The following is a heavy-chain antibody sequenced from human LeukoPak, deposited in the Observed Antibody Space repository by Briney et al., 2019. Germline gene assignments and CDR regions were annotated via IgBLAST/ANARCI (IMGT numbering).Heavy chain of an antibody. V-gene: IGHV4-59*01. J-gene: IGHJ5*02. Sequence: PSETLYLTCTVSGGSISSYYWSWIRQPPGKGLEWIGYIYYSGSTNYNPSLKSRVTISVDTSKNQFSLKLSSVTAADTAVYYCARDQGDCSGGSCYVWFDPWGQGTLVTVSS. CDR2: IYYSGST. CDR1: GGSISSYY. CDR3: ARDQGDCSGGSCYVWFDP. D-gene: IGHD2-15*01.